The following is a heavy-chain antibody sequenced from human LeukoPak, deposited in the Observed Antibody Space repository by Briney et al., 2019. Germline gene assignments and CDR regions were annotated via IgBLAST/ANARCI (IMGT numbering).Heavy chain of an antibody. CDR3: ARGSRQQLVRRYYYYGMDV. V-gene: IGHV3-11*05. CDR1: GFTFSDYY. CDR2: ISSSSSCT. Sequence: GGSLRLSCAASGFTFSDYYMSWIRQAPGKGLEWVSYISSSSSCTNYADSVKGRFTISRDNAKNSLYLQMNSLRAEDTAVYYCARGSRQQLVRRYYYYGMDVWGQGTTVTVSS. D-gene: IGHD6-13*01. J-gene: IGHJ6*02.